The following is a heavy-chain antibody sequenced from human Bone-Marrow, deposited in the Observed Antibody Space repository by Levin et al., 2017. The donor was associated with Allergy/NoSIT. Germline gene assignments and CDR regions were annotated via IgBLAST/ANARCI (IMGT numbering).Heavy chain of an antibody. CDR3: ARGAFMGRGVIPPSFDY. CDR2: LWYDGNTK. J-gene: IGHJ4*02. Sequence: GESLKISCAASGFTFSNYDMHWVRQSPGKGLEWVAVLWYDGNTKDYTDSAKGRFTISRDNSKKTLFLQMNSLRPDDTAIYYCARGAFMGRGVIPPSFDYWGQGTLVTASS. D-gene: IGHD3-10*01. V-gene: IGHV3-33*02. CDR1: GFTFSNYD.